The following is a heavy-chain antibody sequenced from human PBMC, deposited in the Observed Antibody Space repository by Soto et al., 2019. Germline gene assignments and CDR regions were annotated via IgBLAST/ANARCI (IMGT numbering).Heavy chain of an antibody. CDR2: ISYDGGNT. CDR1: GFTFSSYG. CDR3: AKVMITFGGSRYGLDV. J-gene: IGHJ6*02. Sequence: QVQLVESGGGVVQPGRSLRLSCAASGFTFSSYGIHWVRQTPGKGLEWVAFISYDGGNTFYADSVKGRFTISRDNSKNTLLLQMNSLRAEDTAVYYCAKVMITFGGSRYGLDVWGQGTTVTVSS. D-gene: IGHD3-16*01. V-gene: IGHV3-30*18.